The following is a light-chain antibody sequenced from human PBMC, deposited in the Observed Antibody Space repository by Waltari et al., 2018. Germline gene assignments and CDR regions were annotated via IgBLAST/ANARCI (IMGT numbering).Light chain of an antibody. CDR2: DVS. CDR3: CAYAGSYFMV. Sequence: QSALTQPRSVSGSPGQSVTISCTGTSSDVGGHAYVPWYQQYPGKGPKLMFYDVSKRPSGVPYRFSASKSGNTASLTISGLQPEDEADYYCCAYAGSYFMVFGGGTRLTVL. CDR1: SSDVGGHAY. J-gene: IGLJ3*02. V-gene: IGLV2-11*01.